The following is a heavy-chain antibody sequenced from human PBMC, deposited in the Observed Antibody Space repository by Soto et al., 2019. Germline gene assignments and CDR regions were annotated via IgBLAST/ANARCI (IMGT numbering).Heavy chain of an antibody. CDR3: ARGHMVRGAPYAFGY. CDR1: GDSVSSNSAA. CDR2: TYYRSKWYN. Sequence: SQTLSLTCAISGDSVSSNSAAWNWIRQSPSRGLEWLGRTYYRSKWYNDYAVSVKSRITINPDTSKNQFSLKLSSVTAADTAVYYCARGHMVRGAPYAFGYWSQGTLVTVSS. J-gene: IGHJ4*02. D-gene: IGHD3-10*01. V-gene: IGHV6-1*01.